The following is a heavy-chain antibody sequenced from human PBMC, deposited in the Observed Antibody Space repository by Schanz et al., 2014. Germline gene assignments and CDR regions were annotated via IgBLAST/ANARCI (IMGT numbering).Heavy chain of an antibody. CDR2: IIPILGIA. D-gene: IGHD6-13*01. J-gene: IGHJ4*02. Sequence: VQLVQSGAEVKRPGASVRVSCKASGYTFTSYDFNWVRQAPGQGLEWMGRIIPILGIANYAQKFQGRVTMTADKSTFTAYMDVSSLRSEDTAVYYCASSGAGYSSSWDFDYWGQGTLVNASS. CDR1: GYTFTSYD. CDR3: ASSGAGYSSSWDFDY. V-gene: IGHV1-69*09.